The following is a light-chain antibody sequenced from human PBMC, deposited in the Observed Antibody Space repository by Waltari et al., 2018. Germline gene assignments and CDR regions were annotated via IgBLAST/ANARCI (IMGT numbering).Light chain of an antibody. Sequence: QSVLTQPPSVSGAAGQRVTISCTGGRFNIGAGYQVHWYQQFPGTVPKLLIDATAIRPSGVPDRVSATKSYIGASLAISGLQAEDEADYYCQSNDASLGGSVFGGGTKVTVL. V-gene: IGLV1-40*01. CDR1: RFNIGAGYQ. J-gene: IGLJ2*01. CDR3: QSNDASLGGSV. CDR2: ATA.